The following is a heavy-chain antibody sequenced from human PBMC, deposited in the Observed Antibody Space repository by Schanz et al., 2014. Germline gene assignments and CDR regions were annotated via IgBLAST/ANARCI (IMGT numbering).Heavy chain of an antibody. D-gene: IGHD3-10*01. CDR3: AEYGSDNYSDP. J-gene: IGHJ5*02. CDR1: GGTFDSYT. Sequence: QVQLVQSGAEVQKPGSSVKVSCRASGGTFDSYTLSWMRQARGQGPELVGRIVPVVNVTLYTPKSQGRVTITADTSTGTAYMELKNLRYEDTAVYYCAEYGSDNYSDPWGQGTLVTVSS. CDR2: IVPVVNVT. V-gene: IGHV1-69*02.